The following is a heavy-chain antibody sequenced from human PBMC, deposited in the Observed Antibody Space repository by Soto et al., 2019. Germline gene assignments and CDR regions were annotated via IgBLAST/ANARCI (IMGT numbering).Heavy chain of an antibody. J-gene: IGHJ3*02. CDR2: IYYSGST. D-gene: IGHD6-13*01. V-gene: IGHV4-59*01. CDR3: ARAGGLYSSSFDAFDI. Sequence: QVQLQESGPGLVKPSETLSLTCTVSGGSISSYYWSWIRQPPGKGLEWIGYIYYSGSTNYNPSLKRRVTISVDTSKNQFSLKLSSVTAADTAVYYCARAGGLYSSSFDAFDIWGQGTMVTVSS. CDR1: GGSISSYY.